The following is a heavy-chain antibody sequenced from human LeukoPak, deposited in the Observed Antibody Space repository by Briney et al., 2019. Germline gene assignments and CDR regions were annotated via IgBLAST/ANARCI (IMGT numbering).Heavy chain of an antibody. CDR2: IYSDDST. V-gene: IGHV3-53*01. CDR3: ASRPRDAAALDY. Sequence: GGSLRLSCVASGFTFSGVYMSWVRQAPGQGLDWVSVIYSDDSTYYADSAKGRFTISRDNSKNTLNLQMNSLRAEDTAVYYCASRPRDAAALDYWGQGTLVTVSS. D-gene: IGHD6-13*01. CDR1: GFTFSGVY. J-gene: IGHJ4*02.